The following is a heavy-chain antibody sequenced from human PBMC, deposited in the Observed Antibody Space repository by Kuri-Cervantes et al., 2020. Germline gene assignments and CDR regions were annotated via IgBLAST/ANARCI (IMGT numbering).Heavy chain of an antibody. CDR2: IYPGDSDT. Sequence: KVSCKGAGDSFTSYWIGWVRQMPGKGLEWMGTIYPGDSDTRYSPSFQGQVTISADKSISTAYLQWSSLKASDTAMYYCARYEDPYYDFWSGYYNAFDIWGQGTMVTVSS. CDR1: GDSFTSYW. V-gene: IGHV5-51*01. J-gene: IGHJ3*02. D-gene: IGHD3-3*01. CDR3: ARYEDPYYDFWSGYYNAFDI.